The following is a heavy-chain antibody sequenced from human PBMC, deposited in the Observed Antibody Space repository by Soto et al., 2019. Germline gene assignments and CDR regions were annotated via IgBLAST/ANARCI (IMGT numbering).Heavy chain of an antibody. J-gene: IGHJ4*02. CDR3: ARDLSGDSYVDD. CDR2: IWYDGSEK. CDR1: GFTFSSNG. Sequence: GGSLRLSCAASGFTFSSNGMHWVRQAPGKGLEWVAVIWYDGSEKYYADSVRGRFTISRDNSKNTVYLQMNSLRAEDTAVYYCARDLSGDSYVDDWGQGTRVTVSS. V-gene: IGHV3-33*01. D-gene: IGHD2-21*02.